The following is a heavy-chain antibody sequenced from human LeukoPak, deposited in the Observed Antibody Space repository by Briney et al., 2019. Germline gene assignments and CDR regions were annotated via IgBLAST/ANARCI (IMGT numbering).Heavy chain of an antibody. V-gene: IGHV4-34*01. Sequence: SETLSLTCAVYGGSFSGYYWSWIRQPPGKGLEWIGEINHSGSTKYNPSLKSRVAISVDTPKNQFALTLSSVTAADTAVYYCARGATGMVTDFDYWGQGTLVTVSS. J-gene: IGHJ4*02. CDR3: ARGATGMVTDFDY. CDR2: INHSGST. D-gene: IGHD5-18*01. CDR1: GGSFSGYY.